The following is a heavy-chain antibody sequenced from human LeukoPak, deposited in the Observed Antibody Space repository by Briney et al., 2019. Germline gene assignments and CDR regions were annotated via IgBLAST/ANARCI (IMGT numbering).Heavy chain of an antibody. J-gene: IGHJ4*02. Sequence: PSETLSLTCTVSGGSISIYYWSWIRQPAGKGLEWIGRIYTSGNINYNPSLKSRVTISVDTSKNQFSLKLSSVTAADTAVYYCARGDGWDDILTGSFDYWGQGTLVTVSS. CDR2: IYTSGNI. D-gene: IGHD3-9*01. CDR1: GGSISIYY. CDR3: ARGDGWDDILTGSFDY. V-gene: IGHV4-4*07.